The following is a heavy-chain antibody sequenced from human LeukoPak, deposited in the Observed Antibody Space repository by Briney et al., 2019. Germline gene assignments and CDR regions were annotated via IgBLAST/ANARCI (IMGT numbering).Heavy chain of an antibody. J-gene: IGHJ4*02. CDR3: ARGEWLQINY. CDR1: GFTFSSYA. Sequence: PGRSLRLSCAASGFTFSSYAMHWVRQAPGKGLEWVAVISYDGSNKYYADSVKGRFTISRDNSKNTLYLQMNSLRGEDTAVYYCARGEWLQINYWGQGTLVTVSS. CDR2: ISYDGSNK. D-gene: IGHD5-24*01. V-gene: IGHV3-30*04.